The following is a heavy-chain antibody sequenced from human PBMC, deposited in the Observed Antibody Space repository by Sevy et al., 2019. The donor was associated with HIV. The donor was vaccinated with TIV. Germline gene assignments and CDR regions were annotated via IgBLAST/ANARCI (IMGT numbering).Heavy chain of an antibody. Sequence: GGSLRLSCAASVFAFSSYAMTWVRQAPGKGLEWVSAISGSGSSTFYTDSVKGRLTISRDNSKNTLYLQMNSLRAEDTAVYYCAKDTIIAPAGTVDYWGQGTLVTVSS. CDR3: AKDTIIAPAGTVDY. CDR2: ISGSGSST. J-gene: IGHJ4*02. CDR1: VFAFSSYA. V-gene: IGHV3-23*01. D-gene: IGHD6-13*01.